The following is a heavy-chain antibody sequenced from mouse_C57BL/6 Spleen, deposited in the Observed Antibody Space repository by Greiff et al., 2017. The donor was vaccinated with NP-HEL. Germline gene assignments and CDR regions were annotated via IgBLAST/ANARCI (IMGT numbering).Heavy chain of an antibody. D-gene: IGHD2-3*01. J-gene: IGHJ3*01. CDR1: GYTFTSYW. CDR2: IYPSDSET. V-gene: IGHV1-61*01. CDR3: ARGRGYDGYFFAY. Sequence: QVQLQQPGAELVRPGSSVKLSCKASGYTFTSYWMDWVKQRPGQGLEWIGNIYPSDSETHYNQKFKDKAKLTVDKSSSTAYLQLSSLTSDDSAVYYCARGRGYDGYFFAYWGQGTLVTVSA.